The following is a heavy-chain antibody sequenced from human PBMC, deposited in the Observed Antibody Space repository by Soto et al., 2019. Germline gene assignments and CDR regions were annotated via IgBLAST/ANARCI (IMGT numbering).Heavy chain of an antibody. CDR2: IYYSGST. Sequence: LSLTCTVSGGSISSGGYYWSWIRQHQGKGLEWIGYIYYSGSTYYNPSLKSRVTISVDTSKNQFSLKLSSVTAADTAVYYCAREPRWLRSSRGMDVWGQGTTVTVSS. V-gene: IGHV4-31*03. D-gene: IGHD3-22*01. CDR3: AREPRWLRSSRGMDV. J-gene: IGHJ6*02. CDR1: GGSISSGGYY.